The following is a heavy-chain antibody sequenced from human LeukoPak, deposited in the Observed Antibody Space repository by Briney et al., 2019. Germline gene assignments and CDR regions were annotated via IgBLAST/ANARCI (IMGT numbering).Heavy chain of an antibody. CDR3: ARMVPNYDFWSGLIPDYFDY. Sequence: GGSLRLSCAASGFTFSSYWMSWVRQAPGKGLEWVANIKQDGSEKYYVDSVKGRFTISRDNAKNSLYLQMNSLRAEDTAVYYCARMVPNYDFWSGLIPDYFDYWGQGTLVTVSS. J-gene: IGHJ4*02. CDR1: GFTFSSYW. V-gene: IGHV3-7*01. D-gene: IGHD3-3*01. CDR2: IKQDGSEK.